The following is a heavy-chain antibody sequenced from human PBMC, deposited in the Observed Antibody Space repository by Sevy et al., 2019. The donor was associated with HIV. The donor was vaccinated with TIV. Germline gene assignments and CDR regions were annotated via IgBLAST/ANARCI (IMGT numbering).Heavy chain of an antibody. CDR1: GGSISSSSYY. V-gene: IGHV4-39*01. J-gene: IGHJ4*02. CDR3: GYDSSGYYLIDY. Sequence: SETLSLTSTVSGGSISSSSYYWGWIRQPPGKGLEWIGSIYYSGSTYYNPSLKSRVTISVDTSKNQFSLKLSSVTAADTAVYYCGYDSSGYYLIDYWGQGTLVTVSS. CDR2: IYYSGST. D-gene: IGHD3-22*01.